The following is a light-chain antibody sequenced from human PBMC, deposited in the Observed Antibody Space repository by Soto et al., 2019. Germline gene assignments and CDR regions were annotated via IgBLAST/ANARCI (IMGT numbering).Light chain of an antibody. J-gene: IGKJ4*01. Sequence: EIVLTQSPATLSFSPGERAPLSCRASQSVGSYFAWYQQKPGQAPRLLIYDAFSRATGIPARFSGSGSGTDFTLTISSLEPEDFAVYFCQQRSSWPLTFGGGTMVEIK. CDR3: QQRSSWPLT. CDR2: DAF. CDR1: QSVGSY. V-gene: IGKV3-11*01.